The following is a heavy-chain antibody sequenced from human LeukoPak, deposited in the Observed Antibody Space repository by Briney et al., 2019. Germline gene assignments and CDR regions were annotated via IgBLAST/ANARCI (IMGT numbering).Heavy chain of an antibody. CDR3: AKEATVTKVFQH. V-gene: IGHV3-23*01. Sequence: GGSLRLSCAASGFTFSRFAMSWVRQAPGKGLEWVSAISGSGSSTYYADSVKGRFTISRDNSKNTLYLQMNSLRTEDTAVYYCAKEATVTKVFQHWGQGTLVTVSS. CDR2: ISGSGSST. D-gene: IGHD4-17*01. J-gene: IGHJ1*01. CDR1: GFTFSRFA.